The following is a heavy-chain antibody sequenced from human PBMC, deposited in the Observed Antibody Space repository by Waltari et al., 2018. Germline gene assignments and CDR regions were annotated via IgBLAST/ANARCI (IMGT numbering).Heavy chain of an antibody. CDR3: AKDWRGYSYGSSFDY. CDR2: ISGSGGST. D-gene: IGHD5-18*01. Sequence: EVQLLESGGGLVQLGGSLGPSCEAPGFPFSGNAMSWVRRAPGKGLEWVSAISGSGGSTYYADSVKGRFTISRDNSKNTLYLQMNSLRAEDTAVYYCAKDWRGYSYGSSFDYWGQGTLVTVSS. J-gene: IGHJ4*02. CDR1: GFPFSGNA. V-gene: IGHV3-23*01.